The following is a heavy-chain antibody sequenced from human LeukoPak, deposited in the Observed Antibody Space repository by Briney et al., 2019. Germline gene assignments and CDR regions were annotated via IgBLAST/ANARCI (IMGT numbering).Heavy chain of an antibody. J-gene: IGHJ4*02. D-gene: IGHD3-22*01. CDR1: GGSISSSGYY. CDR2: MFYSGST. CDR3: ARAPLYHYDSSGYLFDY. V-gene: IGHV4-39*07. Sequence: PSETLSLTCTVSGGSISSSGYYWGWIRQPPGKGLEWIGSMFYSGSTYHNPSLKSRATISVDTSKNQFSLKLSSVTAADTAIYYCARAPLYHYDSSGYLFDYWGQGTLVTVSS.